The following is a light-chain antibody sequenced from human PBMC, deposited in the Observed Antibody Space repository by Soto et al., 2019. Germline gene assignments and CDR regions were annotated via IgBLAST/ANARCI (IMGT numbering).Light chain of an antibody. CDR3: KQYDSYPLT. Sequence: DVQMTPSPSTPSAPVGDRVTITCPASQSINNLLAWYQQKPGKAPKFLIYDVYTLESGVQSRFSGSGSGTEFTLTIRSLQPEDFATYYCKQYDSYPLTFGGGTKVDIK. CDR2: DVY. J-gene: IGKJ4*01. CDR1: QSINNL. V-gene: IGKV1-5*01.